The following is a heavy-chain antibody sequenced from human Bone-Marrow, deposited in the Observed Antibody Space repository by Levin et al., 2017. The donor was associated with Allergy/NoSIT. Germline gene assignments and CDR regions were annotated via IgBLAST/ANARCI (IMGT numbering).Heavy chain of an antibody. Sequence: GESLKISCAASGFTFSSYGMHWVRQAPSKGLEWVAVISYDGSNKYYADSVKGRFTISRDNSKNTLYLQMNSLRAEDTAVYYCAKDSSSSNYYYGMDVWGQGTTVTVSS. CDR2: ISYDGSNK. J-gene: IGHJ6*02. CDR1: GFTFSSYG. V-gene: IGHV3-30*18. CDR3: AKDSSSSNYYYGMDV. D-gene: IGHD6-6*01.